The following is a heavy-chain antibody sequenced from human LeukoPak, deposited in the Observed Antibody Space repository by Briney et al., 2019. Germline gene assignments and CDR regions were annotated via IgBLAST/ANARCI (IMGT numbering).Heavy chain of an antibody. CDR3: ARGWRSGTDFDY. V-gene: IGHV3-48*03. Sequence: PGGSLRLSCAASGFTFSDYSMNWVRLAPGKGLEWVSYINSGGYRVHYADSVEGRFTISRDNAKNSLYLQMNSLRADDTAVYYCARGWRSGTDFDYWGQGTLVTVSS. CDR2: INSGGYRV. D-gene: IGHD3-10*01. J-gene: IGHJ4*02. CDR1: GFTFSDYS.